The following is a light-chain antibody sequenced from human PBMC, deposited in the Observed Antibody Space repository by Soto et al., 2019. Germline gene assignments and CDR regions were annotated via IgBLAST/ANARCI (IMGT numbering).Light chain of an antibody. J-gene: IGKJ1*01. CDR1: QSLLHSKGYNY. CDR2: LGS. CDR3: MQALQTPRT. V-gene: IGKV2-28*01. Sequence: IVMTQSPLSLPVTPGEPASISCRSSQSLLHSKGYNYLDWYLQKPGQSPHLLIYLGSNRASGVPDRFSGSGSGTDFTLKISRVEAEDVGVYYCMQALQTPRTFGQGTKVEIK.